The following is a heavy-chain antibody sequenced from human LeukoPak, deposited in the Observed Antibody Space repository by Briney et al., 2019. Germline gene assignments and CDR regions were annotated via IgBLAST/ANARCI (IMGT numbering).Heavy chain of an antibody. D-gene: IGHD3-22*01. CDR3: ARVEGMIGGYFDY. V-gene: IGHV4-39*07. J-gene: IGHJ4*02. CDR1: GGSISSSSYY. Sequence: TSETLSLTCTVSGGSISSSSYYWGWIRQPPGKGLEWIGSIYYSGSTYYNPSLKSRVTISVDTSKNQFSLKLSSVTAADTAVYYCARVEGMIGGYFDYWGQGTLVTVSS. CDR2: IYYSGST.